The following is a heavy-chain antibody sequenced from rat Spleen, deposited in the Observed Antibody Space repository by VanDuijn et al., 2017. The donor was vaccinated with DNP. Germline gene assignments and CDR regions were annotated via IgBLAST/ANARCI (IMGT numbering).Heavy chain of an antibody. Sequence: VQLVESGGGLVQPGRSLKLSCVASGFIFSNYWMTWIRQPPGKGLEWIAAISSGGNTYFNSAVKSRLSISRDTSKSQVFLGMNSLQAEDTAIYFCAREREPNNNPYYFDYWGQGVMVTVSS. CDR2: ISSGGNT. CDR1: GFIFSNYW. CDR3: AREREPNNNPYYFDY. V-gene: IGHV2S12*01. D-gene: IGHD1-10*01. J-gene: IGHJ2*01.